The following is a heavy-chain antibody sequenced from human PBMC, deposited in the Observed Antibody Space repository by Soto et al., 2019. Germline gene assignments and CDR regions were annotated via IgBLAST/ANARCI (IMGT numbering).Heavy chain of an antibody. J-gene: IGHJ4*02. CDR3: ARDGSVAGTVTFDY. D-gene: IGHD6-19*01. CDR1: GYTFTSYG. Sequence: ASVKVSCQASGYTFTSYGIRWVRQAPGQGLEWMGWISAYNGNTNYAQKLQGRVTMTTDTSTSTAYMELRSLRSDDTAVYYCARDGSVAGTVTFDYWGQGTLVTVSS. V-gene: IGHV1-18*01. CDR2: ISAYNGNT.